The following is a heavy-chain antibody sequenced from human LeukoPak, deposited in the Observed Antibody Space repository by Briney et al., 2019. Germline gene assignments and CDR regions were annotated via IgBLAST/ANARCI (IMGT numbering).Heavy chain of an antibody. D-gene: IGHD2-8*01. CDR1: GFTFSSYS. V-gene: IGHV3-21*01. CDR3: ARDKLMVYAIPSAYYYYMDV. Sequence: GGSLRLSCAASGFTFSSYSMNWVRQAPGKGLEWVSSISSSSSYIYYADSVKGRFTISRDNAKNSLYLQMNSLRAEDTAVYYCARDKLMVYAIPSAYYYYMDVWGKGTTVTVSS. J-gene: IGHJ6*03. CDR2: ISSSSSYI.